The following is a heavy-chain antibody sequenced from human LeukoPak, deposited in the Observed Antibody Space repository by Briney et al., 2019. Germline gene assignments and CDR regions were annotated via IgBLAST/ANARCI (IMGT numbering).Heavy chain of an antibody. CDR1: GGSISSGSYY. J-gene: IGHJ5*02. V-gene: IGHV4-61*02. Sequence: SETLSLTCTVSGGSISSGSYYWSWIRQPAGKGLEWIGRIYTSGSTNYNPSLKSRVTISVDTSKNQFSLKLSSVTAADTAVYYCARFSACSSTSCYGRPYNWFDPWGQGTLVTVSS. CDR2: IYTSGST. CDR3: ARFSACSSTSCYGRPYNWFDP. D-gene: IGHD2-2*01.